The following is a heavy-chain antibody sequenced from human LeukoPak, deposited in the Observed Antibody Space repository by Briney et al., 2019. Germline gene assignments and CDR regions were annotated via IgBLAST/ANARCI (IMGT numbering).Heavy chain of an antibody. Sequence: GASVKVSCKASGYTFPANYMHWVRQAPGQGLEGMGWINPNSGGSNCAQKFQGRVTMTRETSISTAYMELSRLSSDDTAVYYCARVQVSDDNWGFFDYWGQGTLVTVSS. CDR2: INPNSGGS. D-gene: IGHD1-1*01. J-gene: IGHJ4*02. CDR1: GYTFPANY. CDR3: ARVQVSDDNWGFFDY. V-gene: IGHV1-2*02.